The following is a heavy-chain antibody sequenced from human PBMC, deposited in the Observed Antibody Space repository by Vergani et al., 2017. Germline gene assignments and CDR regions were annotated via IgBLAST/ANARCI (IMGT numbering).Heavy chain of an antibody. Sequence: QVQLQESGPGLVKPSETLSLTCTVSGGSISSYYWSWIQQPPGKGLEWIGYIYYSGSTNYNPSLKSRVTISVDTSKNQFSLKLSSVTAADTAVYYCARGRNTIVGATHAFDIWGQGTMVTVSS. J-gene: IGHJ3*02. CDR1: GGSISSYY. V-gene: IGHV4-59*01. CDR3: ARGRNTIVGATHAFDI. D-gene: IGHD1-26*01. CDR2: IYYSGST.